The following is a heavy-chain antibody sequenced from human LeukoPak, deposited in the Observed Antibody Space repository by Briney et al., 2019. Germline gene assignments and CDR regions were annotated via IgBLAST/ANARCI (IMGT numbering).Heavy chain of an antibody. Sequence: SETLSLTCAVYGGSFSDYYWSWIRQPPGKGLEWIGEINHSGSTNYNPSLKSRVTISVDTSKNQFSLKLSSVTAADTAVYYCARSLYYGSGSYPDWGQGTLVTASS. J-gene: IGHJ4*02. CDR1: GGSFSDYY. CDR2: INHSGST. V-gene: IGHV4-34*01. CDR3: ARSLYYGSGSYPD. D-gene: IGHD3-10*01.